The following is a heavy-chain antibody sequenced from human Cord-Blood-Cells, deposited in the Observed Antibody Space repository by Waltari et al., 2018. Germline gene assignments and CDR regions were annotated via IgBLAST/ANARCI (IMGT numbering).Heavy chain of an antibody. CDR1: GGSISSYY. J-gene: IGHJ2*01. D-gene: IGHD1-26*01. CDR2: IYYSGST. CDR3: ARADPVGADWYFDL. Sequence: QVQLQESGPGLVKPSETLSLTCTVSGGSISSYYWSWIRQPPGKGLGRIGYIYYSGSTNYNPSLKSRVTISVDTSKNQFSLKLSSVTAADTAVYYCARADPVGADWYFDLWGRGTLVTVSS. V-gene: IGHV4-59*01.